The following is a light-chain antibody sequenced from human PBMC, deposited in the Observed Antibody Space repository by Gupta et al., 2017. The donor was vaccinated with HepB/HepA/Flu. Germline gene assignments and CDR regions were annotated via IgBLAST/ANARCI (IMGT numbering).Light chain of an antibody. Sequence: EIVMTQSPATLSVSPGERATLSCRASQSVSSNLAWYQQKPGQAPRLLINGASTRATGIPARFSGSGSGTEFTLTISSLQSEDFAVYYCQQDNNWPYTFGEGTKVEIK. CDR1: QSVSSN. V-gene: IGKV3-15*01. CDR2: GAS. J-gene: IGKJ2*01. CDR3: QQDNNWPYT.